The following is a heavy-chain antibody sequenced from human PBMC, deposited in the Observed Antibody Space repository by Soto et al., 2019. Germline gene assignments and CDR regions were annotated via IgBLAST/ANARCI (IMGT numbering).Heavy chain of an antibody. CDR3: ASWSSGALYEN. Sequence: QINLVQSGAEVRKPGASVNVSCKTSGYIFTNYGVSWVRQAPGEGLEVVGWISAYNGYPKYGQRSQGRVTLSTDTSTTTGYMELRNLRFDDTVVYYCASWSSGALYENWGQGTLLTVSS. CDR2: ISAYNGYP. J-gene: IGHJ4*02. V-gene: IGHV1-18*04. D-gene: IGHD3-16*01. CDR1: GYIFTNYG.